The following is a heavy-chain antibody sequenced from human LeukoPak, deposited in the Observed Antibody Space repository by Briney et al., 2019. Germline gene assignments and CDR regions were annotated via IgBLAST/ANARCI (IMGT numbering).Heavy chain of an antibody. CDR2: ISGTGGGT. J-gene: IGHJ4*02. Sequence: PGGSLRLSCAASGFTFSSYAMSWVRQAPGKGLEWVSAISGTGGGTYYADAVKGRFTISRDNSKNTLYLQMNSLRAEDTAVYYCAKDRSVGATKIDYWGQGTLVTVSS. V-gene: IGHV3-23*01. CDR1: GFTFSSYA. D-gene: IGHD1-26*01. CDR3: AKDRSVGATKIDY.